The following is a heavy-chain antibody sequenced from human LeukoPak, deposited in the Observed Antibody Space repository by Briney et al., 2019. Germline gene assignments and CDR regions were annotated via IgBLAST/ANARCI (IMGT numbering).Heavy chain of an antibody. J-gene: IGHJ3*02. CDR2: ISSSSTI. V-gene: IGHV3-69-1*01. CDR3: TTDFGLEAFDI. Sequence: GGSLRLSCAASGLTSRTYDMHWVRQAPGKGLEWVSYISSSSTIYYADPVKGRFTISRDNAKNSLYLQMNSLRAEDTAVYFCTTDFGLEAFDIWGQGTMVTVSS. CDR1: GLTSRTYD. D-gene: IGHD3-10*01.